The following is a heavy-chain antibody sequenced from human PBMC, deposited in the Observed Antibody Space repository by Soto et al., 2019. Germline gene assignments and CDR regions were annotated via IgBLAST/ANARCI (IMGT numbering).Heavy chain of an antibody. Sequence: QVQLQESGPGLVKPSETLSLTCTVSGGSISSYYWSWIRQPPGKGLEWIGYIYYSGSTNYNPSLKSRVTISVDTSKNQFSLKLSSVTAADTAVYYCARHMKNYYYCYGMDVWGQGTTVTVSS. V-gene: IGHV4-59*01. CDR3: ARHMKNYYYCYGMDV. CDR2: IYYSGST. J-gene: IGHJ6*02. CDR1: GGSISSYY.